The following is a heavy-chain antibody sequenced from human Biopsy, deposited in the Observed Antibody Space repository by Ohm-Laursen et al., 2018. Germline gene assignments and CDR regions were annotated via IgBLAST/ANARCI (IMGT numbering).Heavy chain of an antibody. J-gene: IGHJ5*02. CDR2: IYTSGIT. V-gene: IGHV4-4*07. D-gene: IGHD1-14*01. CDR1: GGSLSSYS. CDR3: ARDRDRRGWFDP. Sequence: GTLSLTCTVSGGSLSSYSWSWIRQPAGKGLEWIGQIYTSGITNYNPSLKSRVTMSVDTSKNKFSLRVSSVTAADAAVYYCARDRDRRGWFDPWGQGTLVTVSS.